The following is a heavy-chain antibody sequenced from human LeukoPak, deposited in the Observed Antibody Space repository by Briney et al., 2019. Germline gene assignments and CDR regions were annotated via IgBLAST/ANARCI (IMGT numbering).Heavy chain of an antibody. D-gene: IGHD3-9*01. CDR3: TKDDWVY. Sequence: GGSLRLSCAASGFTFSNHAMSWVRQAPGKGLEWVSTIIGSGGSTYYADSVQGRFTISRDNSKNTLYLQMNSLRAEDTAVYYCTKDDWVYWGQGTLVTVSS. J-gene: IGHJ4*02. CDR2: IIGSGGST. V-gene: IGHV3-23*01. CDR1: GFTFSNHA.